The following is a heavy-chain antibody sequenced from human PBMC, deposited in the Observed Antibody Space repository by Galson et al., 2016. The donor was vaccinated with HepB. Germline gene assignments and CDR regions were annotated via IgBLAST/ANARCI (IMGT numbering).Heavy chain of an antibody. CDR1: GFTFTSYS. J-gene: IGHJ4*02. D-gene: IGHD2-8*02. Sequence: SLRLSCAASGFTFTSYSMTWVRQAPGKGLEWVGNINRDGSETNYVDSVKGRFTISRDSAKNSLFLQMNSLRVGDTAVYYRTRGNLVGYWGQGTLVIVSS. CDR2: INRDGSET. CDR3: TRGNLVGY. V-gene: IGHV3-7*01.